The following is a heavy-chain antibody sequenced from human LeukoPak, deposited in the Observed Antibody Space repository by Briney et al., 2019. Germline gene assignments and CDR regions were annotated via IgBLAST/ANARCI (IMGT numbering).Heavy chain of an antibody. V-gene: IGHV4-59*01. J-gene: IGHJ6*03. CDR2: IYYSGST. Sequence: SETLSLTCTVSGSSISSYYWSWIRQPPGKGLEWIGYIYYSGSTNYNPSLKSRVTISVDTSKNQFSLKLSSVTAADTAVYYCVRVVRGVIPYYYYYMDVWGKGTTVTISS. CDR3: VRVVRGVIPYYYYYMDV. CDR1: GSSISSYY. D-gene: IGHD3-10*01.